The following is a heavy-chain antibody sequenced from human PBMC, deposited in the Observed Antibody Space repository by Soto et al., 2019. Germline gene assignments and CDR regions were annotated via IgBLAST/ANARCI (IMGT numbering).Heavy chain of an antibody. CDR1: GFTFSSYA. CDR3: TKGGKSGGYYWFDY. Sequence: EVQLLESGGGLEQPGGSLRLSCAASGFTFSSYAMSWVRQAPGKGLEWVSAISGSGDSTYYADSVKGRFTISRDNSKNTLYLQRNSLRAEDTAVYYCTKGGKSGGYYWFDYWGQGTLVTVSS. D-gene: IGHD1-26*01. J-gene: IGHJ4*02. V-gene: IGHV3-23*01. CDR2: ISGSGDST.